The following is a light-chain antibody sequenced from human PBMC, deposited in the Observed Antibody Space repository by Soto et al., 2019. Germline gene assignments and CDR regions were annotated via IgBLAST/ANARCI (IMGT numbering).Light chain of an antibody. CDR2: DVN. CDR3: GSYTSSSTLYV. CDR1: SSDVGGSNY. V-gene: IGLV2-14*01. J-gene: IGLJ1*01. Sequence: QSALTQPASVSGSPGQSITISCTGTSSDVGGSNYVSWYQQHPGKAPKLMIYDVNNRPSGVSNRFSGSKSGNTASLTISGLPAEYEADYYCGSYTSSSTLYVFGTGTKLTVL.